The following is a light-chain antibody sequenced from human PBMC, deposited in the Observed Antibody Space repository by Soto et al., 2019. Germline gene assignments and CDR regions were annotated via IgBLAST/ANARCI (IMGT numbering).Light chain of an antibody. V-gene: IGKV1-33*01. J-gene: IGKJ4*01. CDR2: DAS. Sequence: DIQMTQSPSSLSAFVGDRVTITCQASQDITNYLNWYQQKSGKAPRLLIYDASNVETGVPARFSGSGSGTHFTLTISSLQPEDFVTYYCQQYDALPLTFGGGTNVEIQ. CDR3: QQYDALPLT. CDR1: QDITNY.